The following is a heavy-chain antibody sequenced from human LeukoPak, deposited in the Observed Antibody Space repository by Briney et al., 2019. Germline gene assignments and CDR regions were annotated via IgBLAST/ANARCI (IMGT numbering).Heavy chain of an antibody. D-gene: IGHD1-26*01. CDR3: TRDSGTYNWFDP. V-gene: IGHV3-73*01. CDR1: GFTFSGSA. J-gene: IGHJ5*02. CDR2: IDKKDKGYTTAT. Sequence: GGSLRLSCAASGFTFSGSAIHWGRQSPGKGLEWVGQIDKKDKGYTTATAYAASVKGRFTISRDDSINTAYLQMKSLKTEDTALYYCTRDSGTYNWFDPWGQGTLVTVSS.